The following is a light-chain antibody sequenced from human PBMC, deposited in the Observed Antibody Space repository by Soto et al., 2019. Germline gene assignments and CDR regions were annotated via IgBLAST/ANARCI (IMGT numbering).Light chain of an antibody. J-gene: IGKJ4*01. CDR1: QSISSY. Sequence: DIQMTQSPSSLSASVGDRVTITCRASQSISSYLNWYQQKPGKAPKLLIYAASSLQSGVPSRFSGSGSETEFSLTIRALQPEDFATYHCQQLSRYPLTVGGGNKVDSK. CDR2: AAS. CDR3: QQLSRYPLT. V-gene: IGKV1-39*01.